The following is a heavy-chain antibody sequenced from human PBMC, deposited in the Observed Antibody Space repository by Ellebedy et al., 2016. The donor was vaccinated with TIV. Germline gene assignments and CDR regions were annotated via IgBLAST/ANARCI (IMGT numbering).Heavy chain of an antibody. V-gene: IGHV1-46*04. CDR3: ARDDLEDFWSGYPDY. Sequence: AASVKVSCKASGYTFTRYYMHRVRQAPGQGLEWMGIVNPSGGSTSYAQKLQGRVTMTRDTSTSTVYMELSSLRSEDTAVYYCARDDLEDFWSGYPDYWGQGTLVTVSS. CDR2: VNPSGGST. J-gene: IGHJ4*02. CDR1: GYTFTRYY. D-gene: IGHD3-3*01.